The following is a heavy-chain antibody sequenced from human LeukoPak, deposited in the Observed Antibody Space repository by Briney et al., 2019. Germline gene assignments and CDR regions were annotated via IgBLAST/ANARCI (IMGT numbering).Heavy chain of an antibody. Sequence: GGSLRLSCAASGFTFSTYSMNWVRQAPGKGLEWVSSISSSSTYIYYADSVKGRFTISRDNAKNSLFLQMNSLRAEDTAVYYCARDPAYGGNSGAFDIWGQGTMVTVSS. V-gene: IGHV3-21*01. J-gene: IGHJ3*02. CDR2: ISSSSTYI. CDR1: GFTFSTYS. D-gene: IGHD4-23*01. CDR3: ARDPAYGGNSGAFDI.